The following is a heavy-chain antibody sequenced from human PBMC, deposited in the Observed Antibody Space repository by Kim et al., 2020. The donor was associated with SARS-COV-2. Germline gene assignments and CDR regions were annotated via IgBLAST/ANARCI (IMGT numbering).Heavy chain of an antibody. V-gene: IGHV3-23*01. J-gene: IGHJ4*02. Sequence: YNANSVKGRFTISRDKSKNTLYLQMNSLRAEDTAVYYCAKGSGIAAAYDYWGQGTLVTVSS. D-gene: IGHD6-13*01. CDR3: AKGSGIAAAYDY.